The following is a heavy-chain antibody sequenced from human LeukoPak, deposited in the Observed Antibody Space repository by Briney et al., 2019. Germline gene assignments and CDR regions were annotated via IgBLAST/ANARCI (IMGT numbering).Heavy chain of an antibody. D-gene: IGHD5-24*01. Sequence: GGSLRLSCAASGFTFSDYYMTWIRQAPGKGLEWVSYISSSSYTNYADSVKGRFTISRDNAKNSLYLQMNSLRAEDTAVYYCARSLEMATVRSGFDIWGQGTMVAVSS. V-gene: IGHV3-11*06. CDR3: ARSLEMATVRSGFDI. CDR2: ISSSSYT. CDR1: GFTFSDYY. J-gene: IGHJ3*02.